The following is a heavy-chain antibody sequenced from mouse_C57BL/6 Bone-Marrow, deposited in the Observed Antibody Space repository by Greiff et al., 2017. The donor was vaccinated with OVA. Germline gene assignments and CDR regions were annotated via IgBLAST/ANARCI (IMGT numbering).Heavy chain of an antibody. V-gene: IGHV5-9-1*02. CDR3: TRDRDYDAFAY. CDR1: GFTFSSYA. D-gene: IGHD2-4*01. CDR2: ISSGGDYI. Sequence: EVKVVESGEGLVKPGGSLKLSCAASGFTFSSYAMSWVRQTPEKRLEWVAYISSGGDYIYYADTVKGRFTISRDNARNTLYLQMSSLKSEDTAMYYCTRDRDYDAFAYWGQGTLVTVSA. J-gene: IGHJ3*01.